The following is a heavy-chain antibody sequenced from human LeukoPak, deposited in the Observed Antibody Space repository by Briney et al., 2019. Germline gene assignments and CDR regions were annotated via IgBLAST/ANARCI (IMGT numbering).Heavy chain of an antibody. CDR1: GFTFSSYA. J-gene: IGHJ5*02. Sequence: GGSLRLSCAASGFTFSSYAMSWVRQAPGKGLEWVSAISGSGGSTHYADSVKGRFTISRDNSKNTLYLQMNSLRAEDTAVYYCAGGGATNMFLQDWFDPWGQGTLVTVSS. CDR2: ISGSGGST. V-gene: IGHV3-23*01. D-gene: IGHD1-26*01. CDR3: AGGGATNMFLQDWFDP.